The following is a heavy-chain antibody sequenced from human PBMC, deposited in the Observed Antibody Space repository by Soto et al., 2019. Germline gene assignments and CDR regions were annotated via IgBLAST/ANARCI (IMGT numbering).Heavy chain of an antibody. Sequence: ASVKVSCKASGCTFTGHYIHWVRQAPGHGLERMGWNNPNSGGTTYAQKFEGWVTMTTATSTNTVFLELRSLKSDDTAIYYCARDRLRGYDSSGFYSWGQGTMVTVSS. J-gene: IGHJ4*02. CDR2: NNPNSGGT. D-gene: IGHD3-22*01. V-gene: IGHV1-2*04. CDR1: GCTFTGHY. CDR3: ARDRLRGYDSSGFYS.